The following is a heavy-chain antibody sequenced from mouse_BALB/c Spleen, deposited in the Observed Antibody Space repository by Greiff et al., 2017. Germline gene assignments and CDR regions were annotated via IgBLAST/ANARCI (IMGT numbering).Heavy chain of an antibody. Sequence: DVHLVESGGGLVQPGGSLKLSCAASGFTFSSYTMSWVRQTPEKRLEWVAYISNGGGSTYYPDTVKGRFTISRDNAKNTLYLQMSSLKSEDTAMYYCARQNWDGSFDYWGQGTTLTVSS. CDR1: GFTFSSYT. D-gene: IGHD4-1*01. CDR3: ARQNWDGSFDY. CDR2: ISNGGGST. V-gene: IGHV5-12-2*01. J-gene: IGHJ2*01.